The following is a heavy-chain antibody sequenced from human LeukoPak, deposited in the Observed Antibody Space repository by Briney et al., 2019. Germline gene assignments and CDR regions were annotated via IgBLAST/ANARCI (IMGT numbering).Heavy chain of an antibody. CDR3: ARHEDLNWLDP. CDR1: GYSFTTYW. V-gene: IGHV5-51*01. J-gene: IGHJ5*02. Sequence: GESLKISCKGSGYSFTTYWIGWVRQMPGKGLEWMGIIYPGDSDTRYSPSFQGQVTISADKSISTACLQWSSLKASDTAMYYCARHEDLNWLDPWGQGTQVTVSS. CDR2: IYPGDSDT.